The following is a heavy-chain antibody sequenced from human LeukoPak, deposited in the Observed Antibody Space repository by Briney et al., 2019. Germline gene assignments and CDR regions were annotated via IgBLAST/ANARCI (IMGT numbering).Heavy chain of an antibody. D-gene: IGHD2-2*02. CDR1: GGSISNYY. J-gene: IGHJ5*02. Sequence: PSETLSLTCSVSGGSISNYYWSWIRQPPGKGLEWIGYISYSGSTNYNPSLKSRVTISVDTSKNQFSLKLSSVTAADTAVYYCAREFYTALRSWGQGTLVTVSS. CDR2: ISYSGST. V-gene: IGHV4-59*01. CDR3: AREFYTALRS.